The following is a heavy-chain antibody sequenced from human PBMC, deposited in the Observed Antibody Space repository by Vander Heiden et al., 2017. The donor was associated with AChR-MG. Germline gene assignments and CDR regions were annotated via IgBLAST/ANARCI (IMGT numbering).Heavy chain of an antibody. J-gene: IGHJ3*02. CDR2: ISYDGSNK. V-gene: IGHV3-30-3*01. CDR3: ASPPISGYETRRGDAFDI. Sequence: QVQLVESGGGVVQPGRSLRLSCAASGFTFSSYAMHWVRQAPGKGLEWVAVISYDGSNKYYADSVKGRFTISRDNSKNTLYLQMNSLRAEDTAVYYCASPPISGYETRRGDAFDIWGQGTMVTVSS. CDR1: GFTFSSYA. D-gene: IGHD5-12*01.